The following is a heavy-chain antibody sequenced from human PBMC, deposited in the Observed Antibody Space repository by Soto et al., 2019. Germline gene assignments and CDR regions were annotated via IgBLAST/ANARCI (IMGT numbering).Heavy chain of an antibody. CDR1: GGSFSGYY. J-gene: IGHJ4*02. CDR3: ARLSSSPTPWGKNFDY. V-gene: IGHV4-34*01. D-gene: IGHD6-6*01. Sequence: SETLSLTCAVYGGSFSGYYWSWIRQPPGKGLEWIGEINHSGSTNYNPSLKSRVTISVDTSKNQFSLKLSSVTAADTAVYYCARLSSSPTPWGKNFDYWGQGTLVTVSS. CDR2: INHSGST.